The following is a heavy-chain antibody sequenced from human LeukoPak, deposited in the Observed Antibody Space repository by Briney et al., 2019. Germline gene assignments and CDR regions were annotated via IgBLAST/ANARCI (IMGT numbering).Heavy chain of an antibody. CDR3: ARFTGVPAGTYYYHYIDV. V-gene: IGHV1-2*02. D-gene: IGHD2-2*01. CDR2: INPNSGGT. J-gene: IGHJ6*03. Sequence: ASVKVSCKASGYTFTGYYMHWVRQAPGQGLEWMGWINPNSGGTNYAQKFQGRVTMTRHTSISTAYMELSRLRSDDTAVYYCARFTGVPAGTYYYHYIDVWGKGTTVTVSS. CDR1: GYTFTGYY.